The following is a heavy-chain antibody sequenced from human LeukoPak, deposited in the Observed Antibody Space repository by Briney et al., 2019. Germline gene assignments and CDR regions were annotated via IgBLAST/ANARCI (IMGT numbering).Heavy chain of an antibody. CDR3: APALAHRGYFDY. CDR1: GFTFSSYA. CDR2: ISGSGSNT. Sequence: PGGSLRLSCAASGFTFSSYAMTWVRQAPGKGLEWVSGISGSGSNTYYADSVKGRFTISRDNSKNTLYLQMNSLRAEDTAVYYCAPALAHRGYFDYWGQGTLVTVSS. J-gene: IGHJ4*02. V-gene: IGHV3-23*01. D-gene: IGHD6-6*01.